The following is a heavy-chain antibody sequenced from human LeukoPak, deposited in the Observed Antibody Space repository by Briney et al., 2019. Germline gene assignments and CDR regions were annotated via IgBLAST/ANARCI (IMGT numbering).Heavy chain of an antibody. CDR3: ARGGYSYGSVKDFDY. D-gene: IGHD5-18*01. J-gene: IGHJ4*02. V-gene: IGHV3-30-3*01. Sequence: GRSLRLSCAASGFTFSSYAMHWVRQDPGKGLEWVAVISYDGSNKYYADSVKGRFTISRDNSKNTLYLQMNSLRAEDTAVYYCARGGYSYGSVKDFDYWGQGTLVTVSS. CDR1: GFTFSSYA. CDR2: ISYDGSNK.